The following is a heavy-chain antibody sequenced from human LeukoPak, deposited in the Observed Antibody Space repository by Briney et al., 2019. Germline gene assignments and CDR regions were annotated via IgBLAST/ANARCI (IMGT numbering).Heavy chain of an antibody. Sequence: ASVKVSCKASGYTFTGHYMQWVRQAPGQGLEWMGWISPNSGDTLHAQKFQGRVTMARDTSINTAYMELSNLRSDDTAVYYCASLYFGTPTYSLWGQGTLVTVSS. CDR2: ISPNSGDT. CDR1: GYTFTGHY. D-gene: IGHD3-9*01. CDR3: ASLYFGTPTYSL. J-gene: IGHJ4*02. V-gene: IGHV1-2*02.